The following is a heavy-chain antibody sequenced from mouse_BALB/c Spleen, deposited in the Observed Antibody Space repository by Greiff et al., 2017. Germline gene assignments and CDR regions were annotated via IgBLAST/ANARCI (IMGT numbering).Heavy chain of an antibody. V-gene: IGHV1-15*01. CDR2: IDPETGGT. CDR3: TRGELGPD. Sequence: QVQLQQSGAELVRPGASVTLSCKASGYTFTDYEMHWVKQTPVHGLEWIGAIDPETGGTAYNQKFKGKATLTADKSSSTAYMELRSLTSEDSAVYYCTRGELGPDWGQGTLVTVSA. CDR1: GYTFTDYE. D-gene: IGHD4-1*01. J-gene: IGHJ3*01.